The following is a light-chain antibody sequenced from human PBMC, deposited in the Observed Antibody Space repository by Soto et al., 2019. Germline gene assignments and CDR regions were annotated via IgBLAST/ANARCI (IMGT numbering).Light chain of an antibody. Sequence: QSALTQPASVSGSPGQSITISCTGTSSDVGGYNYVSWYQQHPGKAPKLMIYDVSNRPSGVSNRFSGPESGNTASLTISGLQAEDEADYYCSSYTSSSTLGVFGTGTRSPS. CDR2: DVS. V-gene: IGLV2-14*01. CDR1: SSDVGGYNY. CDR3: SSYTSSSTLGV. J-gene: IGLJ1*01.